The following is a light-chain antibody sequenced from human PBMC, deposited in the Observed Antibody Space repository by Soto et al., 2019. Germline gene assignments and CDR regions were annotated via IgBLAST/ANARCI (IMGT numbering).Light chain of an antibody. CDR3: HQRRNWPPIT. CDR1: ESVEIY. J-gene: IGKJ5*01. Sequence: ETVLTQSPGTLSLSPGERATLSCRASESVEIYLAWYQQKPGQAPKLLIYDTSNRATGIPARFSGSGSGTDFTLTISSLEPEDFAVYYCHQRRNWPPITFGQGTRLEIK. V-gene: IGKV3-11*01. CDR2: DTS.